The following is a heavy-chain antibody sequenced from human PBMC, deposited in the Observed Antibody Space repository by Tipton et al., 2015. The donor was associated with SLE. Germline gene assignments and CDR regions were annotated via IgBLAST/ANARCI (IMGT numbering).Heavy chain of an antibody. D-gene: IGHD2-15*01. J-gene: IGHJ6*02. CDR2: ISAQGSST. CDR1: GFPFTNVW. Sequence: SLRLSCAASGFPFTNVWMHWVRQAPGKGLVWVSEISAQGSSTTYADSVEGRFSIYRDNAKSTLFLQMNSLRAEDTAVYYCAGRIGGYYDMDVWGQGTTVTVSS. V-gene: IGHV3-74*03. CDR3: AGRIGGYYDMDV.